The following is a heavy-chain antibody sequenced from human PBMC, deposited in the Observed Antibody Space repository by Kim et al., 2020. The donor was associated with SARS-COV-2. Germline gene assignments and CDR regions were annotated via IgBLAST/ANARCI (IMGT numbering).Heavy chain of an antibody. CDR1: GGSISNTDYY. D-gene: IGHD3-10*01. J-gene: IGHJ3*02. CDR2: MHYSGSST. CDR3: ARDPPTPRGTFDI. Sequence: SETLSLTCTVSGGSISNTDYYWAWIPQSPEKGLEWIGSMHYSGSSTHYNPSLKSRVTMSVDTSKNQFSLKLSSVNAADTAVYYCARDPPTPRGTFDIWG. V-gene: IGHV4-39*07.